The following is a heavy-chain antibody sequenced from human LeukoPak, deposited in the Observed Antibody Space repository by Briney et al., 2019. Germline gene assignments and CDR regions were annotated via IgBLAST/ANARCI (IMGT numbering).Heavy chain of an antibody. V-gene: IGHV4-4*07. CDR1: GGSISSYY. Sequence: ETLSLTCTVSGGSISSYYWSWIRQPAGKGLEWIGRIYTSGSTNYNPSLKSRVTMSIDTSKNQFSLKLSSVTAADTAVYYCARALTVTTFYYYYGMDVWGQGTTVTVSS. D-gene: IGHD4-17*01. CDR2: IYTSGST. J-gene: IGHJ6*02. CDR3: ARALTVTTFYYYYGMDV.